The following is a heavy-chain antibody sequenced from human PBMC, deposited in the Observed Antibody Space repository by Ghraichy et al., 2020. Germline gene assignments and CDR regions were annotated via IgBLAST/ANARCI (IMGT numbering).Heavy chain of an antibody. D-gene: IGHD4-23*01. CDR3: AGEVASPKGFDS. V-gene: IGHV3-7*03. CDR1: GFTFSNYW. Sequence: GGSLRLSCGASGFTFSNYWMSWVRQTPGKGLEWVANIKEDGSEKYYVDSVEGRFTISRDNAKNSLYLQLNSLRAEDTAVYYCAGEVASPKGFDSWGQGTLVTVSS. CDR2: IKEDGSEK. J-gene: IGHJ4*02.